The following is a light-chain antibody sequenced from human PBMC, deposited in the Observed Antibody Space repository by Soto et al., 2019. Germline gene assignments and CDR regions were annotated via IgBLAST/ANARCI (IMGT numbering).Light chain of an antibody. Sequence: EIVLTQSPATLSLSPGERATLSCRASQSGSSCYAAWYQQKPGQPPRLLIYGASSTTTGIPDRFSGSGSGTDFTLTISRLEPEDFAVYYCQQCSSCSMYTFGQGTKLEIK. V-gene: IGKV3-20*01. CDR2: GAS. CDR1: QSGSSCY. J-gene: IGKJ2*01. CDR3: QQCSSCSMYT.